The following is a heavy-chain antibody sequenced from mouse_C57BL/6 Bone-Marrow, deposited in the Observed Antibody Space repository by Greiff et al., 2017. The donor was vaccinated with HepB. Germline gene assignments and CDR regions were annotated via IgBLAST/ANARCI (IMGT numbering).Heavy chain of an antibody. D-gene: IGHD2-4*01. CDR1: GYTFTSYW. CDR2: IYPGSGST. J-gene: IGHJ3*01. CDR3: ARSSDYDEGWFAY. Sequence: VKLQQPGAELVKPGASVKMSCKASGYTFTSYWITWVKQRPGQGLEWIGDIYPGSGSTNYNEKFKSKATLTVDTSSSTAYMQLSSLTSEDSAVYYCARSSDYDEGWFAYWGQGTLVTVSA. V-gene: IGHV1-55*01.